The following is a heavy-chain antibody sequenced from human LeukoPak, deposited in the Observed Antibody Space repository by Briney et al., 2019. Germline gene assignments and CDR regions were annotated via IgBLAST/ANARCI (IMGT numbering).Heavy chain of an antibody. D-gene: IGHD3-3*01. CDR3: ARTYYDFWSGYYTGGYMDV. J-gene: IGHJ6*03. Sequence: SETLSLTCTASGGSISSHYWSWIRQPPGKGLEWIGYIYYSGSTNYNPSLKSRVTISVDTSKNQFSLKLSSVTAADTAVYYCARTYYDFWSGYYTGGYMDVWGKGTTVTVSS. V-gene: IGHV4-59*11. CDR1: GGSISSHY. CDR2: IYYSGST.